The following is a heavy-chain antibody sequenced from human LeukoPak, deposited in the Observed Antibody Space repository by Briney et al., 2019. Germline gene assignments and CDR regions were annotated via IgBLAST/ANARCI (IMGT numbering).Heavy chain of an antibody. Sequence: PGGSLRLSCAASGFSFSRAWMSWVRQAPGKGLEWVGRIKSKSDGGTTDYAAPVKGRFTISRDNAKNSLSLQMNSLRAEDTALYYCASNFRTVTTYYYYMDVWGKGTTVTVSS. J-gene: IGHJ6*03. CDR1: GFSFSRAW. CDR3: ASNFRTVTTYYYYMDV. V-gene: IGHV3-15*01. D-gene: IGHD4-17*01. CDR2: IKSKSDGGTT.